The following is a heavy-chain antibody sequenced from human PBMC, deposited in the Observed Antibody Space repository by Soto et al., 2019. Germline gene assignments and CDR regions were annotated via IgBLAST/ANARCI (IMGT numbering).Heavy chain of an antibody. CDR1: GFTFSSYW. CDR2: INSDGSST. J-gene: IGHJ6*02. D-gene: IGHD4-4*01. CDR3: ARDDYSNYEWGVNYYGMDV. V-gene: IGHV3-74*01. Sequence: PGGSLRLSCAASGFTFSSYWMHWVRQAPGKGLVWVSRINSDGSSTSYADSVKGRFTISRDNAKNTLYLQMNSLRAEDTAVYYCARDDYSNYEWGVNYYGMDVWGQGTTVTVSS.